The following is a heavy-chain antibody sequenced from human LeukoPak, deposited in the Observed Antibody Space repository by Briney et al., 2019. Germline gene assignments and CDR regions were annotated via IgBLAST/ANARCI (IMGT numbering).Heavy chain of an antibody. D-gene: IGHD1-26*01. CDR2: INPNSGGT. Sequence: EASVKVSCKASGYTFTGYYMHWVRQAPGQGLEWMGWINPNSGGTNYAQKFQGRVTMTRDTSICTAYMELSRLRSDDTAVYYCARFGSGIVGAADAFDIWGQGTMVTVSS. CDR1: GYTFTGYY. V-gene: IGHV1-2*02. J-gene: IGHJ3*02. CDR3: ARFGSGIVGAADAFDI.